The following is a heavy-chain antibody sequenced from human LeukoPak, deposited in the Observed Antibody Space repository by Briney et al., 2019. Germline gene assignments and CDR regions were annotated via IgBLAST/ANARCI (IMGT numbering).Heavy chain of an antibody. D-gene: IGHD2-2*01. CDR3: ARIVVLAAIDYYYYYGMDV. Sequence: SETLSLTCTVSGGSISSGDYYWSWIRQPPGKGLEWIGYIYYSGSTYYNPSLKSRVTISVDTSKNQFSLKLSSVTAADTAVYYCARIVVLAAIDYYYYYGMDVWGQGTTVTVSS. V-gene: IGHV4-30-4*01. CDR1: GGSISSGDYY. CDR2: IYYSGST. J-gene: IGHJ6*02.